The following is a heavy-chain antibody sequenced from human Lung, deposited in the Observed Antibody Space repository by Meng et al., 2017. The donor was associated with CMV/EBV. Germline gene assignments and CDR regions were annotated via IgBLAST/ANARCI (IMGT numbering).Heavy chain of an antibody. CDR3: ARGTVTSRVIVPPFAIKIVYGMDV. Sequence: SXTLSLXCAVYGGSFSGYLWSWIRQAPGKGLEWIGEINHSGSTNYNPSLKSRGTISVDTSKNQFFLKLSSVAAADTAVYYCARGTVTSRVIVPPFAIKIVYGMDVWXQGTXVTVSS. D-gene: IGHD2-2*01. CDR2: INHSGST. J-gene: IGHJ6*02. V-gene: IGHV4-34*01. CDR1: GGSFSGYL.